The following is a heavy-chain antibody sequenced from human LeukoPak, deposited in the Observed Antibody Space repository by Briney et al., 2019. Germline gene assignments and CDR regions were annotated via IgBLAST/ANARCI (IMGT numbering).Heavy chain of an antibody. CDR3: ARETTVTTFDY. Sequence: NTSETLSLTCTVSGGSISSGGYYWSWIRQPPGKGLEWIGYIYHSGSTYYNPSLKSRVTISVDRSKNQFSLKLSSVTAADTAVYYCARETTVTTFDYWGQGTLVTVSS. D-gene: IGHD4-11*01. CDR2: IYHSGST. J-gene: IGHJ4*02. CDR1: GGSISSGGYY. V-gene: IGHV4-30-2*01.